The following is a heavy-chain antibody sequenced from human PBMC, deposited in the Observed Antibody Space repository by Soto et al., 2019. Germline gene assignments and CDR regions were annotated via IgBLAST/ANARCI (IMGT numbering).Heavy chain of an antibody. CDR2: INPNSGGT. J-gene: IGHJ3*02. Sequence: ASVKVSCKASGYTFTGYYMHWVRQAPGQGLEWMGWINPNSGGTNYAQKFQGWVTMTRDTSISTAYMELSRLRSDDTAVYYCATLGGGGSCCGAFDIWGQGTMVTVSS. V-gene: IGHV1-2*04. CDR1: GYTFTGYY. D-gene: IGHD2-15*01. CDR3: ATLGGGGSCCGAFDI.